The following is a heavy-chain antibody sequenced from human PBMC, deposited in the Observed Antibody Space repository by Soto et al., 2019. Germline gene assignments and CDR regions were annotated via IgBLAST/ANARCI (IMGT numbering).Heavy chain of an antibody. J-gene: IGHJ6*02. CDR2: IDPNSGAT. Sequence: QVYLVQSGAEVRRPGASVKVSCTAFGYILTGYSLPWLRQAPGQGPEWMGWIDPNSGATNSAERFHGRVSMTRDTSISAAYLELISLRSDDTAVYYCARGYGSSPNMELRFGMDVWGQGTTISVSS. CDR3: ARGYGSSPNMELRFGMDV. D-gene: IGHD5-18*01. V-gene: IGHV1-2*02. CDR1: GYILTGYS.